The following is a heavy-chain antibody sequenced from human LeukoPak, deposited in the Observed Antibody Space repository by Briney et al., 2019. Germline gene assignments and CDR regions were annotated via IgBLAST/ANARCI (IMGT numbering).Heavy chain of an antibody. CDR1: GGSFSGYY. D-gene: IGHD3-22*01. V-gene: IGHV4-34*01. CDR2: INHSGST. CDR3: AIGSGYYSY. Sequence: PSETLSLTCAVYGGSFSGYYWSWIRQPPGKGLEWIGEINHSGSTNYNPSLKSRVTISVDTSKNQFSLKLSSVTAADTAVYYCAIGSGYYSYWGQGTLVTVSS. J-gene: IGHJ4*02.